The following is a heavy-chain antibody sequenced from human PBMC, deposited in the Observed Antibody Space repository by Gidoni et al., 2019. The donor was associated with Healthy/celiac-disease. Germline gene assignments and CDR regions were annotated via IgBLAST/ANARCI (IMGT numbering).Heavy chain of an antibody. V-gene: IGHV4-39*07. CDR3: ARDWCCDTWFGELLATDYYGMDV. Sequence: QLQLQESGPGLVKPSETLSLTCTVSGGSISSSSYYWGWIRQPPGKGLECIGSIYYSGSTYYNPSRKSRVTISVDTSKNQFSLKLSSVTAADTAVYYCARDWCCDTWFGELLATDYYGMDVWGQGTTVTVSS. CDR2: IYYSGST. D-gene: IGHD3-10*01. CDR1: GGSISSSSYY. J-gene: IGHJ6*02.